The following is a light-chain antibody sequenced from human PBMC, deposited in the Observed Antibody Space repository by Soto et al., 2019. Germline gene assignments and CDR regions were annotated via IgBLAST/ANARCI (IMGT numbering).Light chain of an antibody. CDR3: SSYTTTNTRQIV. CDR2: DVS. Sequence: QSXLTQPASVSGSPGQSITISCTGTSSDVGGYNYVSWYQHHPGKAPKLMIYDVSNRPSGVSNRFSGSKSGNTASLTISGLQPEDEADYYCSSYTTTNTRQIVFGTGXKVTVL. J-gene: IGLJ1*01. CDR1: SSDVGGYNY. V-gene: IGLV2-14*03.